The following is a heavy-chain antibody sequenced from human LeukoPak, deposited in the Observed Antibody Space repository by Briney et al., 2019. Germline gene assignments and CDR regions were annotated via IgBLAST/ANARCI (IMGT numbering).Heavy chain of an antibody. CDR3: AKDLGYSYGYRY. D-gene: IGHD5-18*01. CDR1: GFTFSSYG. Sequence: PGGSLRLSCAASGFTFSSYGMHWVRQAPGKGLEWVAVISYDGSNKYYADSMKGRFTISRDNSKNTLYLQMNSLRAEDTAVYYCAKDLGYSYGYRYWGQGTLVTVSS. J-gene: IGHJ4*02. CDR2: ISYDGSNK. V-gene: IGHV3-30*18.